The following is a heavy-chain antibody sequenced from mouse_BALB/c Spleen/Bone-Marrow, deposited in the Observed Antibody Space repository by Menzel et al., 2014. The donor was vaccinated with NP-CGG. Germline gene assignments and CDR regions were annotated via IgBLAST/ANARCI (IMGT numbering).Heavy chain of an antibody. Sequence: QVQLQQSGAELVRPGASVKLSCKALGYTFTDYEIHWVKQTPVHGLEWIGAIHPRSGGTAYNQKFKGKATLTADKSSSIAYMELNSLTSEDSAVYYCTRDGDGYYPYTLDNWGQGSSVTVSS. CDR3: TRDGDGYYPYTLDN. J-gene: IGHJ4*01. CDR1: GYTFTDYE. D-gene: IGHD2-3*01. V-gene: IGHV1-15*01. CDR2: IHPRSGGT.